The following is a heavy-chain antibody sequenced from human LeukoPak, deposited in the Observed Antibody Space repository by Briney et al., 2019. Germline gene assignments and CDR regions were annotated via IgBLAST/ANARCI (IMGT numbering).Heavy chain of an antibody. CDR3: ARDSVTIFGVVIG. V-gene: IGHV3-21*01. Sequence: GGSLRLSCAGTGFSFSAYSMNWVRQAPGKGLEWVSTISYSSSHIYYADSVKGRFTISRDNAKNSLYLQMNSLTAEDTAVYYCARDSVTIFGVVIGWGQGTLVTVSS. J-gene: IGHJ4*02. CDR1: GFSFSAYS. D-gene: IGHD3-3*01. CDR2: ISYSSSHI.